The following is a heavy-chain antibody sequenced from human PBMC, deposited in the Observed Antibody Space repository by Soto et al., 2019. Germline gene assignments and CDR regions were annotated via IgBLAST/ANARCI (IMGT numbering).Heavy chain of an antibody. Sequence: PGGSLRLSCVASGFIFNTHDMHWVRQLTGKGLEWVSATGTVGDTYYSDSVKGRFTMSRENAKNSVYLQMNSLRVGDTGVYYCATDSRSGYFEIWGQGTMVTV. D-gene: IGHD3-9*01. CDR2: TGTVGDT. CDR3: ATDSRSGYFEI. J-gene: IGHJ3*02. CDR1: GFIFNTHD. V-gene: IGHV3-13*01.